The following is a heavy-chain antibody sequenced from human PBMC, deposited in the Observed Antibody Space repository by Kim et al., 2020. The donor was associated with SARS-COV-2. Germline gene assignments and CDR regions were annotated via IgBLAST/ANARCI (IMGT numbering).Heavy chain of an antibody. CDR1: GGSISSSSYY. V-gene: IGHV4-39*01. CDR2: IYYSGST. Sequence: SETLSLTCTVSGGSISSSSYYWGWIRQPPGKGLEWIGSIYYSGSTYYNPSLKSRVTISVDTSKNQFSLKLSSVTAADTAVYYCARGTYTGYDFWSGYYLGGTENWFDPWGQGTLVTVSS. D-gene: IGHD3-3*01. J-gene: IGHJ5*02. CDR3: ARGTYTGYDFWSGYYLGGTENWFDP.